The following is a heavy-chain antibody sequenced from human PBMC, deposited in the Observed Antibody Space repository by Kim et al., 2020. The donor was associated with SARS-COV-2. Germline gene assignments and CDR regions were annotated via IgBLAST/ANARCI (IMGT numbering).Heavy chain of an antibody. V-gene: IGHV4-59*08. CDR3: ARFPYDSSGYGYFDY. CDR2: FCFTGTT. Sequence: SETLSLTCTVSGDSISSYCWSWIRQPPGKGLEWIGYFCFTGTTEYNPSLKSRVSISVDTSKNHFSLKLSSVTAADTALYYCARFPYDSSGYGYFDYWGQG. D-gene: IGHD3-22*01. CDR1: GDSISSYC. J-gene: IGHJ4*02.